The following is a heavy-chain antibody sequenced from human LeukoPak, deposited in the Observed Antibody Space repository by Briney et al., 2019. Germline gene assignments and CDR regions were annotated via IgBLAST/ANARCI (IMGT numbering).Heavy chain of an antibody. D-gene: IGHD2-15*01. CDR2: ITPIFGTA. CDR1: GGTFSSYA. CDR3: ARDVVVVAANWFDP. Sequence: SVKVSCKASGGTFSSYAISWVRQAPGQGLEWMGRITPIFGTANYAQKSQGRVTITTDESTSTAYMELSSLRSEDTAVYYCARDVVVVAANWFDPWGQGTLVTVSS. J-gene: IGHJ5*02. V-gene: IGHV1-69*05.